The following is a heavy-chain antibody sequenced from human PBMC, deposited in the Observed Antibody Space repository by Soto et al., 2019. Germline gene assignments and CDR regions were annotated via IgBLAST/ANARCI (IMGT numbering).Heavy chain of an antibody. CDR1: GFTFSNYG. V-gene: IGHV3-23*01. Sequence: GGSLRLSCAASGFTFSNYGMSWVRQAPGKGLEWVSAVSDNGGRKRYADSVKGRFTISRDNSQNTLYLRMLRLRADDTAIYYCAKDYWNPRYFDNWGQGTLVTVSA. D-gene: IGHD1-1*01. J-gene: IGHJ4*02. CDR2: VSDNGGRK. CDR3: AKDYWNPRYFDN.